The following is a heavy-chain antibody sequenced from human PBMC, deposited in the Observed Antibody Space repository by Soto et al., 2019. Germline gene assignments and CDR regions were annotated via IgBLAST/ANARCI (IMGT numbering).Heavy chain of an antibody. D-gene: IGHD2-21*01. J-gene: IGHJ5*02. CDR1: GGSISSGPYS. CDR2: FYYSERT. Sequence: SETLSLTCTVSGGSISSGPYSWGWIRQPPGEGLEWIGTFYYSERTHYNPSLESRVTISVDTSKNQFSLKVSSVTVADTAVYYCARLGAYYQSLDPWGPGTLVTVS. V-gene: IGHV4-39*01. CDR3: ARLGAYYQSLDP.